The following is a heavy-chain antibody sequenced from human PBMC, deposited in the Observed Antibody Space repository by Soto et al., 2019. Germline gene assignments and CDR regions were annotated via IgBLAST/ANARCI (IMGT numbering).Heavy chain of an antibody. CDR2: ISYDGTNR. CDR1: GLTFSNYA. D-gene: IGHD4-17*01. J-gene: IGHJ4*02. Sequence: QVHLVESGGGVVQPGRSLRLSCAASGLTFSNYAMHWVRQAPGKGLEWVAFISYDGTNRCYPYSVKGRFTISRDNSNNTLYLQMNSLKTEDTAVYYCARESSSTVTTGGGGSAKDYWGQGTLVTVSS. V-gene: IGHV3-30-3*01. CDR3: ARESSSTVTTGGGGSAKDY.